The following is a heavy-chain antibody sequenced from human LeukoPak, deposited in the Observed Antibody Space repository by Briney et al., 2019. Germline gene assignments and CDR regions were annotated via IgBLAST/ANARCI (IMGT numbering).Heavy chain of an antibody. Sequence: GGSLRLSCAASGFTVSSNYMSWVRQAPGKGLEWVSSISSSSSYIYYADSVKGRFTISRDNAKNSLYLQMNSLRAEDTAVYYCARGNVLLWFGESSDAFDIWGQGTMVTVSS. CDR2: ISSSSSYI. J-gene: IGHJ3*02. D-gene: IGHD3-10*01. CDR3: ARGNVLLWFGESSDAFDI. CDR1: GFTVSSNY. V-gene: IGHV3-21*01.